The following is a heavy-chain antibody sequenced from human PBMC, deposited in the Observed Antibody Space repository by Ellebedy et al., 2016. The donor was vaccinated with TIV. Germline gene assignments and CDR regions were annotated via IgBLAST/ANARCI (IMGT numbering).Heavy chain of an antibody. J-gene: IGHJ4*02. CDR2: VFYSGST. V-gene: IGHV4-59*08. Sequence: MPSETLSLTCTVSGGSISSYYWSWIRQSPGKGLEWIGYVFYSGSTNYNPSLKSRVTISVDLSKNQFSLKLTSVTAADTAVYYCARGGRITMIRGGAFDYWGQGTLVTVSS. D-gene: IGHD3-10*01. CDR1: GGSISSYY. CDR3: ARGGRITMIRGGAFDY.